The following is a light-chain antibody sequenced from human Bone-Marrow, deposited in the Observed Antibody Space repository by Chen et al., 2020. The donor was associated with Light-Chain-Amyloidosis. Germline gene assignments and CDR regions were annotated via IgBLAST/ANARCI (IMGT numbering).Light chain of an antibody. J-gene: IGLJ2*01. CDR3: QSYDTTLSGSV. CDR1: RSNVGAGYD. V-gene: IGLV1-40*01. Sequence: QSVLTQPPSVSGAPGQRVTISCSGSRSNVGAGYDVQWYQQLPETAPKLLIHGNNDRPSGVHDRFSGSKSGTSASLVITGLQAEDEAEYYCQSYDTTLSGSVFGGGTKLTVL. CDR2: GNN.